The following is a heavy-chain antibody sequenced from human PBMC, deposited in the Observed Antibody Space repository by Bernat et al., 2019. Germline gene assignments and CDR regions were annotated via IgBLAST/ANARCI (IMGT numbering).Heavy chain of an antibody. CDR2: INHSGST. Sequence: QVQLQQWGAGLLKPSETLSLTCAVYGGSFSGYYWSWIRQPPGKGLEWIGEINHSGSTNYNPSLKSRVTISVDTSKNQFSLKLSSVTAADTAVYYCARGGSSYYYGSGSSEDAFDIWSQGTMVTVSS. CDR1: GGSFSGYY. D-gene: IGHD3-10*01. J-gene: IGHJ3*02. CDR3: ARGGSSYYYGSGSSEDAFDI. V-gene: IGHV4-34*01.